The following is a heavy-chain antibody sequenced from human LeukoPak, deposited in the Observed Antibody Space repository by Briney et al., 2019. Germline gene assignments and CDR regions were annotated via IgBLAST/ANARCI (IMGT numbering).Heavy chain of an antibody. Sequence: GGSLRLSCTASGFIFSNFAINWVRQAPGKGLEWVSAISNSGEYTLYADSVKGRFTISRDNSKNTVYMQMNSLRAEDTALYYCARASGSYGDAFDIWGQGTMVTVSS. CDR3: ARASGSYGDAFDI. J-gene: IGHJ3*02. CDR1: GFIFSNFA. CDR2: ISNSGEYT. V-gene: IGHV3-23*01. D-gene: IGHD1-26*01.